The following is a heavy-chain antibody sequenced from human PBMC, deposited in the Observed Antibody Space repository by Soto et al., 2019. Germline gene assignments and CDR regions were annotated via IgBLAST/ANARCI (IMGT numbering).Heavy chain of an antibody. V-gene: IGHV3-9*01. D-gene: IGHD4-4*01. CDR2: ISWNSGSI. J-gene: IGHJ4*02. CDR3: AKDYSNYGIKYYFDY. CDR1: GFTFDDYA. Sequence: GGSLRLSCAASGFTFDDYAMHWVRQAPGKGLEWVSGISWNSGSIGYADSVKGRFTISRDNAKNSLYLQMNSLRAEDTALYYCAKDYSNYGIKYYFDYWGQGTLVTVSS.